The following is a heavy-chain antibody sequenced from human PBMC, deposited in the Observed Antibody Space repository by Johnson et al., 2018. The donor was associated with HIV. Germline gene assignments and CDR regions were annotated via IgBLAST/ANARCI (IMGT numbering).Heavy chain of an antibody. J-gene: IGHJ3*02. Sequence: QVQLVESGGGVVQPGRSLRLSCAASGFTFSSYGMHWVRQAPGKGLDWVAVIWYDGGNKYYADSVKGRFTISRDNSKNTLYLQMNSLRAEDTAVYYCARDQAVGATSDAFDIWGQGTMVTVSS. CDR3: ARDQAVGATSDAFDI. CDR2: IWYDGGNK. V-gene: IGHV3-33*08. CDR1: GFTFSSYG. D-gene: IGHD1-26*01.